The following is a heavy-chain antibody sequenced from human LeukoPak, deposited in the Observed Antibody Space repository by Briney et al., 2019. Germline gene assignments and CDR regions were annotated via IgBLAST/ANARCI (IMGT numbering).Heavy chain of an antibody. Sequence: SQTLSLTCAISGDCVSSNSAAWDWIRQSPSRGLEWLGRTYYRSKWYNDYAVSVKSRITINPDTSKNQFSLQLNSVTPEDTAVYYCARSGMVRGVIIRDFDYWGQGTLVTVSS. CDR2: TYYRSKWYN. J-gene: IGHJ4*02. V-gene: IGHV6-1*01. CDR1: GDCVSSNSAA. CDR3: ARSGMVRGVIIRDFDY. D-gene: IGHD3-10*01.